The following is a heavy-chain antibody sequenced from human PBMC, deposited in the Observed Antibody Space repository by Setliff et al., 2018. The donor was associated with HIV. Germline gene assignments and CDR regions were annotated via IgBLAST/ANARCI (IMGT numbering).Heavy chain of an antibody. CDR2: IFYSGST. V-gene: IGHV4-39*07. J-gene: IGHJ6*03. Sequence: SETLSLTCSVSGASISSSSYHWGWIRQPPGKGLEWIGNIFYSGSTYYNPSLKSRVNISVDTSKYQFSLNLRSVTAADTAVYYCARDRTYGDSGAYYMDVWGKGTTVTVSS. D-gene: IGHD3-10*01. CDR1: GASISSSSYH. CDR3: ARDRTYGDSGAYYMDV.